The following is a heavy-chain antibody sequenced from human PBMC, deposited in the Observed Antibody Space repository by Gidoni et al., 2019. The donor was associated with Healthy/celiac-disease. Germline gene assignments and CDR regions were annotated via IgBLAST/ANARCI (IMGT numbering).Heavy chain of an antibody. J-gene: IGHJ4*02. CDR2: ISGSGGSK. D-gene: IGHD1-26*01. CDR1: GFTFSSYA. Sequence: VQLFESGGGLVQPGVSLRLSCAASGFTFSSYAMSWVRQAPGKGLEWFSAISGSGGSKDYADSVKGRFTISRDNAKNTLYLQMNSLRAEDTAVYYCAKSASGSYFDYWGQGTLVTVSS. V-gene: IGHV3-23*01. CDR3: AKSASGSYFDY.